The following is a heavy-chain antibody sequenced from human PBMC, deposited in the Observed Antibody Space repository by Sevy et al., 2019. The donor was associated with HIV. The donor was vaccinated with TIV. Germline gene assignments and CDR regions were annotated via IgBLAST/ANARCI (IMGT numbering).Heavy chain of an antibody. V-gene: IGHV4-34*01. J-gene: IGHJ6*02. Sequence: SETLSLTCAVYGGSISGYYWSWIRQPPGKGLEWIGEINHSGSTNYNPSLKSRVTISVDTSKNQFSLKLSSVTAADTAVYYCARIAVAGYYYYGMDVWGQGTTVTVSS. CDR2: INHSGST. CDR1: GGSISGYY. CDR3: ARIAVAGYYYYGMDV. D-gene: IGHD6-19*01.